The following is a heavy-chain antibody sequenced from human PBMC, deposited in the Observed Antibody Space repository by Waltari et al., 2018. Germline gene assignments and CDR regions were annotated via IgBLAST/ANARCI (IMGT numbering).Heavy chain of an antibody. CDR3: AVTLSAAPFYGLDV. D-gene: IGHD6-13*01. CDR1: GDTLTNYA. CDR2: IIPIFATV. V-gene: IGHV1-69*08. J-gene: IGHJ6*02. Sequence: QVQLVQSGAEVKKPGSSVMVSCQVSGDTLTNYALHWVRQAPGQGLEWVGRIIPIFATVNFAQKFQDRVTITAATSTSTAYMEVSSLRSDDTAMYYCAVTLSAAPFYGLDVWGQGTTVTVFS.